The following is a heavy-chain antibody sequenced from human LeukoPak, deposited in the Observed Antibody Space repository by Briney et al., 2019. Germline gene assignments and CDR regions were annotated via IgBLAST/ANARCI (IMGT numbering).Heavy chain of an antibody. Sequence: SETLSLTCTVSGGSISSYYWSWIRQPPGKGLEWIGYIYYSGSTNYNPSLKSRVTISVDTSKNQFSLKLSSVTAADTAVYYCARVGYEGVFDIWGQGTMVTVSS. CDR1: GGSISSYY. D-gene: IGHD5-18*01. CDR2: IYYSGST. J-gene: IGHJ3*02. V-gene: IGHV4-59*01. CDR3: ARVGYEGVFDI.